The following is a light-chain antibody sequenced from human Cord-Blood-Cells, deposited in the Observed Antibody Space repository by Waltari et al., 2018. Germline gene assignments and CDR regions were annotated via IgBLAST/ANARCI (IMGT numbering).Light chain of an antibody. CDR2: DVS. Sequence: QSALTQPASVSGSPGQSITIPCTGTSSDGGCYNYVSWYQQHPGKPPKLMIYDVSKRPSGVSNRFSGSKSGNTASLTISGLQAEDEADYYCSSYTSSSTYVFGTGTKVTVL. CDR1: SSDGGCYNY. CDR3: SSYTSSSTYV. V-gene: IGLV2-14*01. J-gene: IGLJ1*01.